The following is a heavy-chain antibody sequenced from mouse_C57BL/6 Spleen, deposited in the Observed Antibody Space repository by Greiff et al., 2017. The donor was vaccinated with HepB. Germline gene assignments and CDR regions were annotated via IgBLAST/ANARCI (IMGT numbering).Heavy chain of an antibody. D-gene: IGHD1-1*01. CDR3: EMTDYYGSSHWYFDV. J-gene: IGHJ1*03. V-gene: IGHV1-52*01. CDR1: GYTFTSYW. Sequence: VQLQQSGAELVRPGSSVKLSCKASGYTFTSYWMHWVKQRPIQGLEWIGNIDPSDSETHYNQKFKDKATLTVDKSSSTAYMQLSSLTSEDSAVYYCEMTDYYGSSHWYFDVWGTGTTVTVSS. CDR2: IDPSDSET.